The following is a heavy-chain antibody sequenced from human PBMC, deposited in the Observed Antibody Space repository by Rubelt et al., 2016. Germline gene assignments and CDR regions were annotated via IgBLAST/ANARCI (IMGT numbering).Heavy chain of an antibody. Sequence: QVQLVQSGAEVKKPGASVKVSCKVSGYTLTELSMHWVRQAPGKGLEWMGGFDPEDGETIYAQKFQCRVTMTADESTSTAYMELSSRRSEDTAVYYCARDWPGDGYNCAYWGQGTLVTVSS. V-gene: IGHV1-24*01. CDR3: ARDWPGDGYNCAY. D-gene: IGHD5-24*01. J-gene: IGHJ4*02. CDR1: GYTLTELS. CDR2: FDPEDGET.